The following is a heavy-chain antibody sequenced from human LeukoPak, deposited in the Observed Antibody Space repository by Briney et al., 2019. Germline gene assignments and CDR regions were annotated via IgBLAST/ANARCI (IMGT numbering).Heavy chain of an antibody. V-gene: IGHV3-7*04. CDR3: ARNSAYGFDS. Sequence: GGSLRLSCAASGFTFSSYWMTWVRQAPGKGLEWVANINQDGSDKYYVDSVKGRFTISRDNAKNSLYLQMNSLRAEDTAVYYCARNSAYGFDSWGQGTLVTVSS. CDR1: GFTFSSYW. CDR2: INQDGSDK. D-gene: IGHD2-21*01. J-gene: IGHJ5*01.